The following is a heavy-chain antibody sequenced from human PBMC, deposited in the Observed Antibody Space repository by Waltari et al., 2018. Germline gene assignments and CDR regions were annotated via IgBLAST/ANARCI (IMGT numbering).Heavy chain of an antibody. CDR2: IKEDGSEA. V-gene: IGHV3-7*03. CDR3: SDPPSDF. D-gene: IGHD2-21*01. CDR1: GFTFNKHW. Sequence: EVQLVESGGALVQPGGSLRLACAASGFTFNKHWMSWVRQAPGKGREWVASIKEDGSEANDLESVKGRFTISRDNAKNSLFLQMNSLRAEDTAVYYCSDPPSDFWGQGTQVIVSS. J-gene: IGHJ4*02.